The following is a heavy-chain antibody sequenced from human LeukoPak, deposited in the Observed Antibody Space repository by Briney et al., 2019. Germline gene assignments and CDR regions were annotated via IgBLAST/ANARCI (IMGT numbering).Heavy chain of an antibody. J-gene: IGHJ6*02. Sequence: ASVKVSCKASGGTFSSYAISWVRQAPGQGLEWMGWISAYNGNTNYAQKLQGRVTMTTDTSTSTAYMELRSLRSDDTAVYYCARELDLVNYGMDVWGQGTTVTVSS. D-gene: IGHD3-10*01. CDR2: ISAYNGNT. V-gene: IGHV1-18*01. CDR3: ARELDLVNYGMDV. CDR1: GGTFSSYA.